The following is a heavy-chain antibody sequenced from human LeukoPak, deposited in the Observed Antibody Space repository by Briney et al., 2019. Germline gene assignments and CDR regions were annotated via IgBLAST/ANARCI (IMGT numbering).Heavy chain of an antibody. J-gene: IGHJ6*03. V-gene: IGHV3-7*01. CDR1: GFTFSSYS. CDR2: IQQDGSEK. Sequence: GGSLRLSCAASGFTFSSYSLNWVRQAPGKGLEWVANIQQDGSEKYYVDSVKGRFTISRDNAKNSVYLQMNRLRVEDTAVYYCARRSYRGVITGYYYYYMDVWGKGTPVTVSS. CDR3: ARRSYRGVITGYYYYYMDV. D-gene: IGHD3-16*02.